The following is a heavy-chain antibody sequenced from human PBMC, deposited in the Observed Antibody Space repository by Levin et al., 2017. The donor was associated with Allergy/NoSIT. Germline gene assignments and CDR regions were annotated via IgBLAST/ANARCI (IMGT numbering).Heavy chain of an antibody. Sequence: SVKVSCKASGGTFSSYAISWVRQAPGQGLEWMGGIIPIFGTANYAQKFQGRVTITADESTSTAYMELSSLRSEDTAVYYCASTSYVKSYHNVDYWGQGTLVTVSS. CDR1: GGTFSSYA. J-gene: IGHJ4*02. D-gene: IGHD3-10*02. CDR2: IIPIFGTA. CDR3: ASTSYVKSYHNVDY. V-gene: IGHV1-69*13.